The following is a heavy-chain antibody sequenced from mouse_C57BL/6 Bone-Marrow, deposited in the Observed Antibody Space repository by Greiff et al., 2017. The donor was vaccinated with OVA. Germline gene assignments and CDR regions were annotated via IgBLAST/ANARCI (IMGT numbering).Heavy chain of an antibody. CDR1: GFSLTSYA. J-gene: IGHJ1*03. D-gene: IGHD1-1*01. V-gene: IGHV2-9-1*01. CDR3: ARNPITTVVPWYFDV. CDR2: IWTGGGT. Sequence: VMLVESGPGLVAPSQSLSITCTVSGFSLTSYAISWVRQPPGKGLEWLGVIWTGGGTNYNSALKSRLSISKDNSKSQVFLKMNSLQTDDTARYYCARNPITTVVPWYFDVWGTGTTVTVSS.